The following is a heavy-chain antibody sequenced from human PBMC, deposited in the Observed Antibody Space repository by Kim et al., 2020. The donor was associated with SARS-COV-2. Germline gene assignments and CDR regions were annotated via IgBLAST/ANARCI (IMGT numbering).Heavy chain of an antibody. Sequence: GGSLRLSCETSGFSFSSYGMHWVRQAPGKGLEWVGVIWYDGSNKYYGDSVKGRFTISRDNSNNILYLQMSGLRAEDTAVYYCARDRTITLQTLDYWGQGT. CDR1: GFSFSSYG. V-gene: IGHV3-33*01. CDR2: IWYDGSNK. CDR3: ARDRTITLQTLDY. D-gene: IGHD5-12*01. J-gene: IGHJ4*02.